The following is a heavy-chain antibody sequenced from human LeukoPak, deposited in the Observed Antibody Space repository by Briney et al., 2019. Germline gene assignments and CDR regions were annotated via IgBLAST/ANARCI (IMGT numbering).Heavy chain of an antibody. D-gene: IGHD4-17*01. Sequence: SQTLPLTCAISGDSVSSNSAAWNWIRQSPSRGLEWLGRTYYRSKWYNDYAVSVKSRITINPDTSKNQFSLQLNSVTPEDTAVYYCARDLTVTTPNYYYYYGMDVWGQGTTVTVSS. V-gene: IGHV6-1*01. CDR2: TYYRSKWYN. CDR3: ARDLTVTTPNYYYYYGMDV. CDR1: GDSVSSNSAA. J-gene: IGHJ6*02.